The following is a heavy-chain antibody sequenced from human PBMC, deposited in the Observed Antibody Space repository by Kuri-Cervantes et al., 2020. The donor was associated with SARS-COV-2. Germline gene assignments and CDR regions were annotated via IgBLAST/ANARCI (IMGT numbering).Heavy chain of an antibody. D-gene: IGHD3-10*01. CDR2: IIPIFGTA. V-gene: IGHV1-69*05. J-gene: IGHJ3*02. CDR1: GGTFSSYA. CDR3: ARSRFGDYLDAFDI. Sequence: SVKVSCKASGGTFSSYAISWVRQAPGQGLERMGGIIPIFGTANYAQKFQGRVTITTDESTSTAYMELSSLRSEDTAVYYCARSRFGDYLDAFDIWGQGTMVTVSS.